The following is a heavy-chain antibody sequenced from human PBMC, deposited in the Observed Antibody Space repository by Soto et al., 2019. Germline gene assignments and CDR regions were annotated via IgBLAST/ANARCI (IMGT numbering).Heavy chain of an antibody. V-gene: IGHV1-69*06. J-gene: IGHJ4*02. CDR2: IIPIFGTA. CDR1: GGTFSSYA. CDR3: AVITGTTTPPAYYFDY. Sequence: SCKASGGTFSSYAISWVRQAPGQGLEWMGGIIPIFGTANYAQKFQGRVTITADKSTSTAYMELSSLRSEDTAVYYCAVITGTTTPPAYYFDYWGQGTLVTVSS. D-gene: IGHD1-20*01.